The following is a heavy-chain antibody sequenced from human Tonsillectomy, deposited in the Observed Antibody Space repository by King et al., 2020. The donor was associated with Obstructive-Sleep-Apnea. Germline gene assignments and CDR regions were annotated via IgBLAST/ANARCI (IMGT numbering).Heavy chain of an antibody. CDR1: GGSISSSSYY. Sequence: QLQESGPGLVKPSETLSLTCTVSGGSISSSSYYWGWIRQPPGKGLEWIGSIYYSGSTYYNPSLKSRVTISVDTSKNQFSLKLSSVTAADTVVYYCAMSIAVAGTIYFDLWGRGTLVTVSS. D-gene: IGHD6-19*01. V-gene: IGHV4-39*07. J-gene: IGHJ2*01. CDR2: IYYSGST. CDR3: AMSIAVAGTIYFDL.